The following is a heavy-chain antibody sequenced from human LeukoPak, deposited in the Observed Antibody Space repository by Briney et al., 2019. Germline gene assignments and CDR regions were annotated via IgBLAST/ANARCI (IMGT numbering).Heavy chain of an antibody. D-gene: IGHD3-22*01. CDR3: ARGPKGYYDSSGYSYYFDY. CDR1: GGSISSYY. Sequence: SETLSLTCTVSGGSISSYYWSWIRQPAGKGLEWIGRIYTSGSTNYNPSLKSRVTMSVDTSKNQFSLKLSPVTAADTAVYYCARGPKGYYDSSGYSYYFDYWGQGTLVTVSS. J-gene: IGHJ4*02. CDR2: IYTSGST. V-gene: IGHV4-4*07.